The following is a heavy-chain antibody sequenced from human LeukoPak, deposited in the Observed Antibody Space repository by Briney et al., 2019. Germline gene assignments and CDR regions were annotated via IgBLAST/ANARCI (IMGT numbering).Heavy chain of an antibody. CDR1: EFSVSSNY. Sequence: GGSLRLSCAVSEFSVSSNYMSWVRQAPGKGPEWVSVIYSGGSPQYADSVKGRFTISRDNAKNTLYLQMSSLRAEDTAVYYCLKDRSGYSSSWYGRWNWFDPWGQGTLVTVSS. V-gene: IGHV3-66*02. CDR3: LKDRSGYSSSWYGRWNWFDP. D-gene: IGHD6-13*01. CDR2: IYSGGSP. J-gene: IGHJ5*02.